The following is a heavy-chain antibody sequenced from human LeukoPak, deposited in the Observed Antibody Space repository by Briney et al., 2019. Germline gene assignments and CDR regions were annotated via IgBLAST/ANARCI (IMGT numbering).Heavy chain of an antibody. D-gene: IGHD2-2*01. V-gene: IGHV1-2*02. J-gene: IGHJ6*03. CDR3: ARGYQLLLGYYYYYYMDV. CDR2: INPNSGGT. Sequence: ASVKVSCKASGGTFSSYAISWVRQAPGQGLEWMGWINPNSGGTNYAQKFQGRVTMTRDTSISTAYMELSRLRSDDTAVYYCARGYQLLLGYYYYYYMDVWGKGTTVTISS. CDR1: GGTFSSYA.